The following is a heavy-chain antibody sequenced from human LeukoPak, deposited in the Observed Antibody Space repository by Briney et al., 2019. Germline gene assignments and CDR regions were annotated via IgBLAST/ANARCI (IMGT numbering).Heavy chain of an antibody. Sequence: PGGSLRLSCAASGFTFSDYYMRWIRQAPGKGLEWVSYISSSSSYTNCADSVKGRFTISRDNAKNSLYLQMNSLGAEDTAVYYCASGYCTNGVCYPFDYWGQGTLVTVSS. V-gene: IGHV3-11*06. D-gene: IGHD2-8*01. CDR1: GFTFSDYY. CDR3: ASGYCTNGVCYPFDY. J-gene: IGHJ4*02. CDR2: ISSSSSYT.